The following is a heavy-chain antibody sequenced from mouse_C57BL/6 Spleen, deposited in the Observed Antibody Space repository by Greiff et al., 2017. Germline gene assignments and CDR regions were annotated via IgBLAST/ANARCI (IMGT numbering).Heavy chain of an antibody. CDR1: GYTFTSYW. CDR2: IDPNSGGT. Sequence: QVHVKQPGAELVKPGASVKLSCKASGYTFTSYWMHWVKQRPGRGLEWIGRIDPNSGGTKYNEKFKSKATLTVDKPSSTAYMQLSSLTSEDSAVYYCARGGWEVWYFDVWGTGTTVTVSS. V-gene: IGHV1-72*01. D-gene: IGHD3-3*01. CDR3: ARGGWEVWYFDV. J-gene: IGHJ1*03.